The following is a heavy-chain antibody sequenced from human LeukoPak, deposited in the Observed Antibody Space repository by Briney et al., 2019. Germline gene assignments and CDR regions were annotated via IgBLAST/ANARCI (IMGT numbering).Heavy chain of an antibody. Sequence: GGSLRLSCAASGFTFSSYAMSWVRQAPGKGLEWVSAISGSGGSTYYADSVKGRFTISRDNSKNTLYLQMNSLRAEDTAVYYCARDSVRPYYMDVWGKGTTVTVSS. CDR3: ARDSVRPYYMDV. CDR2: ISGSGGST. V-gene: IGHV3-23*01. J-gene: IGHJ6*03. CDR1: GFTFSSYA. D-gene: IGHD5/OR15-5a*01.